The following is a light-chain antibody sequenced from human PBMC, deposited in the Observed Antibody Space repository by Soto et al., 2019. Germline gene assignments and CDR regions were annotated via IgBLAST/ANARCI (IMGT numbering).Light chain of an antibody. Sequence: DIVLTNSPATLSLFPGGRVXRSCRASQSVSSYLAWYQQKPGQAPRLLIYDASNRATGIPARFSGSGSGTDFTLTISSLEPEDFAVYYCQQRSNLPPTFGQGTRLEIK. CDR2: DAS. CDR1: QSVSSY. V-gene: IGKV3-11*01. CDR3: QQRSNLPPT. J-gene: IGKJ5*01.